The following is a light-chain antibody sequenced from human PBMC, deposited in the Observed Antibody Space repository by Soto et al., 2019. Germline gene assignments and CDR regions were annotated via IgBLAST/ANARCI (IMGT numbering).Light chain of an antibody. CDR3: QHRIIYSEA. CDR2: DPS. Sequence: DIQMTQSPSTLSASVDDRVTITCRASHNSNNWLAWYQQKPGKAPQLLIYDPSSLETGVPARFSGSRSGTDFTLTISSLQPADFTTYYCQHRIIYSEAFGQGAKVDIK. V-gene: IGKV1-5*01. J-gene: IGKJ1*01. CDR1: HNSNNW.